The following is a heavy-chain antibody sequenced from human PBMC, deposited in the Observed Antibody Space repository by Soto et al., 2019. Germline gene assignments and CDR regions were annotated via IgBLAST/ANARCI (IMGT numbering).Heavy chain of an antibody. CDR2: INPNGGST. V-gene: IGHV1-46*03. CDR1: GYIFTNFY. CDR3: TRGLAAGDY. J-gene: IGHJ4*02. Sequence: QVQLVQPGAEVKKPGASVKFSCKASGYIFTNFYIHWVRQAPGQGLEWIGIINPNGGSTNYAQNFQGRVTMTRDTSTSTVYMYLSSLRYEDTAVYYCTRGLAAGDYWGQGTLITVSS. D-gene: IGHD6-6*01.